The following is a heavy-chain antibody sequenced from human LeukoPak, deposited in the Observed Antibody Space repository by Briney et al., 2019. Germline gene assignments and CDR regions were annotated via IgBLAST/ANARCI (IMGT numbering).Heavy chain of an antibody. V-gene: IGHV4-61*08. J-gene: IGHJ3*02. CDR3: ARVPARGGGFDI. D-gene: IGHD3-16*01. Sequence: SETLSLTCTVSGGSISSGDYYWSWIRQPPGKGLEWIGYIYYSGSTYYNPSLKSRVTISVDTSKNQFSLKLSSVTAADTAVYYCARVPARGGGFDIWGQGTMVTVSS. CDR1: GGSISSGDYY. CDR2: IYYSGST.